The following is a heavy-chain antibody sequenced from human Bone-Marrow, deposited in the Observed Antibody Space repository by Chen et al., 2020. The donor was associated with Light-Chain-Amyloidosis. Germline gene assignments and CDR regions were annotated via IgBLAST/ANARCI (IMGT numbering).Heavy chain of an antibody. D-gene: IGHD5-12*01. V-gene: IGHV5-51*01. Sequence: EVQLEQSGPEVKKPGESLKISCKGSGYTFPNYWIGWVRQMPGKGLEWMGVIYPDDSDARYSPSFEGQVNISADKSITPAYLQWRSLKASDTAMYYCARRRDGYNFDYWGQGTLVTVSS. J-gene: IGHJ4*02. CDR3: ARRRDGYNFDY. CDR1: GYTFPNYW. CDR2: IYPDDSDA.